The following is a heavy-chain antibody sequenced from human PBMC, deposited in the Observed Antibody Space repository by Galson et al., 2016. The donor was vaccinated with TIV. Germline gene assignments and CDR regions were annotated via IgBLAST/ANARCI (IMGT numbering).Heavy chain of an antibody. CDR2: IIPLSHTP. CDR3: VNIQKTNTDDS. V-gene: IGHV1-69*06. CDR1: GGTLTSYA. D-gene: IGHD5-18*01. J-gene: IGHJ4*02. Sequence: SVKVSCKASGGTLTSYAINWVRQAPGQGLEWMGGIIPLSHTPNYAQKYHDRITIVGDKSTGTVYMELRRRTSEDRAVYYSVNIQKTNTDDSWGRGTLITVSS.